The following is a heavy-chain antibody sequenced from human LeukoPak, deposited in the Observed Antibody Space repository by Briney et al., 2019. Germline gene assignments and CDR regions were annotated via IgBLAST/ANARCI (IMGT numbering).Heavy chain of an antibody. Sequence: GGSLRLSCAASGFTFSSYGMHWVRQAPGKGLEWVAFIRYDGSNKYYADSVKGRFTISRDNSKNTLYLQMNSRRAEDTAVYYCAKDPGYFDWLGPLDYWGQRTLVTVSS. D-gene: IGHD3-9*01. CDR3: AKDPGYFDWLGPLDY. CDR2: IRYDGSNK. CDR1: GFTFSSYG. V-gene: IGHV3-30*02. J-gene: IGHJ4*02.